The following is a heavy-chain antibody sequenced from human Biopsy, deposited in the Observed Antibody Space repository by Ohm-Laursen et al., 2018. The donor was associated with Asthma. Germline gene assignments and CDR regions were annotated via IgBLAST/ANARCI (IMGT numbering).Heavy chain of an antibody. Sequence: SLRLSCAASGFTFSRHALHWVRQAPGKGLEWVSFIWYDGRKKTYADSVKGRFTISRDNSKNTLYLQMNSLRAEDTAVYYCARKIAARGGMGVWGQGTTVTVSS. D-gene: IGHD6-6*01. CDR3: ARKIAARGGMGV. J-gene: IGHJ6*02. V-gene: IGHV3-33*01. CDR1: GFTFSRHA. CDR2: IWYDGRKK.